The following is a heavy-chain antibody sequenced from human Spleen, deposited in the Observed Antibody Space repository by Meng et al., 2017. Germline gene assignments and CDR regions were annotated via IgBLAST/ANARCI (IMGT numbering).Heavy chain of an antibody. J-gene: IGHJ4*02. CDR1: GGSVSSGIYY. CDR3: ARDDSSGYYSY. Sequence: LPESDPRLSSPSETLSLPCTVSGGSVSSGIYYWSWIRQPPGKGLEWIGYIYYSGSTNYNPSLKSRVTISVDTSKNQFSLKLSSVTAADTAVYYCARDDSSGYYSYWGQGTLVTVSS. CDR2: IYYSGST. V-gene: IGHV4-61*01. D-gene: IGHD3-22*01.